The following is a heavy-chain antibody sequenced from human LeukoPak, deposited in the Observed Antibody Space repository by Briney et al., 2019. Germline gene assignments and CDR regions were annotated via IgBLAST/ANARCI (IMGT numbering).Heavy chain of an antibody. CDR3: ARDYYDSSGYYWGD. J-gene: IGHJ4*02. CDR1: GYTFTSYG. CDR2: FSAYNGNT. D-gene: IGHD3-22*01. Sequence: ASVKVSCKASGYTFTSYGISWVRQAPGQGLEWMRWFSAYNGNTNYAQKLQGRVTMTTDTSTSTAYMELRSLRSDDTAVYYCARDYYDSSGYYWGDWGQGTLVTVSS. V-gene: IGHV1-18*01.